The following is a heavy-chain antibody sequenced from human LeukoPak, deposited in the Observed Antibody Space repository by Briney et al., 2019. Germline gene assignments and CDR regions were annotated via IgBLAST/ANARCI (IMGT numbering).Heavy chain of an antibody. J-gene: IGHJ4*02. CDR2: IGISSGNT. D-gene: IGHD1-1*01. CDR1: GFTFSDYS. V-gene: IGHV3-48*04. CDR3: ARDYNYAFDN. Sequence: GGSLRLSCAASGFTFSDYSMNWVRQAPGKGLEWISYIGISSGNTKYADSVKGRFTISGDNAKSSLYLQMNSLRVEDTAVYYCARDYNYAFDNWGQGTLVAVSS.